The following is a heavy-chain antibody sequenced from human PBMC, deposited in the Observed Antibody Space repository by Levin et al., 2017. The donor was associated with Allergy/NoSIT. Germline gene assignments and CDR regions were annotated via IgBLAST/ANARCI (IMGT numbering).Heavy chain of an antibody. D-gene: IGHD6-13*01. J-gene: IGHJ4*02. V-gene: IGHV3-23*01. CDR1: GFTFSTYA. CDR3: GKLIAALGTVY. Sequence: SGGSLRLSCAASGFTFSTYAMSWVRQAPGKGLEWVSSISASGGNTYYADSVKGRFTISRDNSRNTLSLQMTSLGAEDTAIYYCGKLIAALGTVYWGQGTLVTVSS. CDR2: ISASGGNT.